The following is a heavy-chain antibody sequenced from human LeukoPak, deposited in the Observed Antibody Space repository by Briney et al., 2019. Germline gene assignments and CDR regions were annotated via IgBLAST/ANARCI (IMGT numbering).Heavy chain of an antibody. D-gene: IGHD3-10*01. CDR1: GFTFSSYG. V-gene: IGHV3-33*06. CDR2: IWYDGSNK. CDR3: AKRPYYGSNQKSATADY. Sequence: GGSLRLSCAASGFTFSSYGMHWVRQAPGKGLEWVAVIWYDGSNKYYADSVKGRFTISRDNSKNTLYLQMNSLRAEDTAVYYCAKRPYYGSNQKSATADYWGQGTLVTVSS. J-gene: IGHJ4*02.